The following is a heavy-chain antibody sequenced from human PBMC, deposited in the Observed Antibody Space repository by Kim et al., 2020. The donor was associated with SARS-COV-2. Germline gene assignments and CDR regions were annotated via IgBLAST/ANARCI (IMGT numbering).Heavy chain of an antibody. CDR2: YT. Sequence: YTNYSPSFQGHVTISADKSISTAYLQWSSLKASDTAMYYCARLRGGVTFDIWGQGTMVTVSS. CDR3: ARLRGGVTFDI. V-gene: IGHV5-10-1*01. J-gene: IGHJ3*02. D-gene: IGHD6-25*01.